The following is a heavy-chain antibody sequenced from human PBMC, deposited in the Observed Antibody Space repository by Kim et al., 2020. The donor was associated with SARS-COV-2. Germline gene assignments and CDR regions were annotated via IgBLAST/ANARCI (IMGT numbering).Heavy chain of an antibody. CDR2: IYYSGST. D-gene: IGHD3-10*01. CDR1: GGSISSGGYY. Sequence: SETLSLTCTVSGGSISSGGYYWSWIRQHPGKGLEWIGYIYYSGSTYYNPSLKSRVTISVDTSKNQFSLKLSSVTAADTAVYYCAGDSFASITMVRGVILYYYGMDVWGQGTTVTVSS. V-gene: IGHV4-31*03. J-gene: IGHJ6*02. CDR3: AGDSFASITMVRGVILYYYGMDV.